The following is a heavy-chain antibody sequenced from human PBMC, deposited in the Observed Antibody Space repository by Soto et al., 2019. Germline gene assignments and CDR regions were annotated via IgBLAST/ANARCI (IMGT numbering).Heavy chain of an antibody. D-gene: IGHD6-13*01. CDR2: IYPGDHET. V-gene: IGHV5-51*01. Sequence: GGSLRLSCQCSGYTFSNFWIGWVRQLPGKGLEWMGIIYPGDHETRYSPSFHGKVTISADKSINTAYLQWNSLEASDTAFYFCARSPRSSPYFEYWGQGALVTAPQ. CDR3: ARSPRSSPYFEY. J-gene: IGHJ4*02. CDR1: GYTFSNFW.